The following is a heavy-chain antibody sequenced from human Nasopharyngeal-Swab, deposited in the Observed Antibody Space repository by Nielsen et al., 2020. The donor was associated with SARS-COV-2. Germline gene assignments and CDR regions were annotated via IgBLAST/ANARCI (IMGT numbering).Heavy chain of an antibody. CDR3: ARDLGENSSIDY. V-gene: IGHV3-33*01. CDR2: IYHDGSQE. Sequence: VRQAPGKGPEWVAVIYHDGSQEYVADSVEGRFTISRDNSKNTLSLQMNSLRVEDTAVYYCARDLGENSSIDYWGQGTLVTVSS. J-gene: IGHJ4*02. D-gene: IGHD3-16*01.